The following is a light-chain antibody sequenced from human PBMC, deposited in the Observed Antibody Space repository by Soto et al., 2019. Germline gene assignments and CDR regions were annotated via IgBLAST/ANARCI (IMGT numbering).Light chain of an antibody. CDR1: SGSIANNY. J-gene: IGLJ3*02. CDR2: EHY. CDR3: QSYDRDIQV. V-gene: IGLV6-57*01. Sequence: NFMLTQPHSVSESPGKTVTISCTRSSGSIANNYVQWYQQRPGTSPTTVIYEHYHRPSVVPDRVSGSIDSSSNSASLPISGLQTDDEAYYCCQSYDRDIQVFGGGTKLTV.